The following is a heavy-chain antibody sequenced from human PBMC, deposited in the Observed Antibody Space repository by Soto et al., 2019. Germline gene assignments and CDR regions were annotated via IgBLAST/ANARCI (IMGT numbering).Heavy chain of an antibody. Sequence: GGSLRLSCAASGFTFNSYTMAWVRQAPGKGLEWVSSISGSGGSTSYADSVQGRFTISRDNSKNTLYLQMNSLRAEDTAVYYCAKDPDYDFWSGYYNFDYWGQGTLVTVSS. J-gene: IGHJ4*02. CDR1: GFTFNSYT. V-gene: IGHV3-23*01. CDR3: AKDPDYDFWSGYYNFDY. D-gene: IGHD3-3*01. CDR2: ISGSGGST.